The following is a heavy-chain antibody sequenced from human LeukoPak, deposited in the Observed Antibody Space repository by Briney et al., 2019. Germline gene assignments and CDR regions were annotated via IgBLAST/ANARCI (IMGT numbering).Heavy chain of an antibody. Sequence: SQTLSLTCTVSGGSISSGGYYWSWIRQHPGKGLEWIGYIYYSGSTYYNPSLKSRVTILVDTSKNQFSLKLSSVTAADTAVYYCARGFMRELLDYWGQGTLVTVSS. CDR3: ARGFMRELLDY. V-gene: IGHV4-31*03. J-gene: IGHJ4*02. D-gene: IGHD1-26*01. CDR2: IYYSGST. CDR1: GGSISSGGYY.